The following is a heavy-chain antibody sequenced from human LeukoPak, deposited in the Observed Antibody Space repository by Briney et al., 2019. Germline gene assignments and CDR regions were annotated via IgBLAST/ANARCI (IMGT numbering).Heavy chain of an antibody. CDR1: GFTVSSKY. CDR3: ATSLASARAAGYYFDY. D-gene: IGHD6-6*01. CDR2: VYSSGST. Sequence: GGSLRLSCAASGFTVSSKYMSWLRQAPGKGLEWVSVVYSSGSTYYADSVKGRFTISRDNSKNTLYLQMNSLRAEDTAVYYCATSLASARAAGYYFDYWGQGTLVTVSS. V-gene: IGHV3-66*01. J-gene: IGHJ4*02.